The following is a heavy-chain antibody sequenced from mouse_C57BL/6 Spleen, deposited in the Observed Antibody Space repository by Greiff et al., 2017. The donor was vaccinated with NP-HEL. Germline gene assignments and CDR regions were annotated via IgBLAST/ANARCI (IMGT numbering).Heavy chain of an antibody. CDR1: GYTFTSYW. D-gene: IGHD1-1*01. CDR3: ARITTGYYYAMDY. V-gene: IGHV1-7*01. Sequence: QVQLQQSGAELAKPGASVKLSCKASGYTFTSYWMHWVKQRPGQGLEWIGYINPSSGYTKYNQKFKDKATLTADKSSSTAYMQLSSLTYEDSAVYYCARITTGYYYAMDYWGQGTSVTVSS. CDR2: INPSSGYT. J-gene: IGHJ4*01.